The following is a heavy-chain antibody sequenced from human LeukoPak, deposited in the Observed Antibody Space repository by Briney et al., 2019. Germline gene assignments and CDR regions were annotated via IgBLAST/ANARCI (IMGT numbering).Heavy chain of an antibody. CDR2: INYSGST. D-gene: IGHD2-8*01. J-gene: IGHJ4*02. V-gene: IGHV4-34*01. CDR3: ARGVYCTNGVCFEKTSNFDY. Sequence: PSETLSLTCAVYVGSFSGYYWSWLRQPPGRGGEWIGEINYSGSTNYNPSLKSRVTISVDTSKNPFSLKLSSVTAADTAVYYCARGVYCTNGVCFEKTSNFDYWGQGTLVTVSS. CDR1: VGSFSGYY.